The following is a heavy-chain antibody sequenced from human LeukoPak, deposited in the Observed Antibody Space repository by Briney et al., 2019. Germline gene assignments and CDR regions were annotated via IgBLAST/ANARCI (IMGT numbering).Heavy chain of an antibody. D-gene: IGHD6-13*01. V-gene: IGHV1-18*03. Sequence: GASVKVSCKASGYTFTSYGISWVRQAPGQGLEWMGWISAYNGNTKYSQEFQGRVTITMDTSASTAYMELSSLRSEDMAMYYCARARQYSGTWGFDYWGQGTLVTVSS. CDR3: ARARQYSGTWGFDY. J-gene: IGHJ4*02. CDR1: GYTFTSYG. CDR2: ISAYNGNT.